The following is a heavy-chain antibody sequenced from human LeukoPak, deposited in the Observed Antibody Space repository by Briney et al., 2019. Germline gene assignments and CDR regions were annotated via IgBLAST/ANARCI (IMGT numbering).Heavy chain of an antibody. V-gene: IGHV1-69*06. D-gene: IGHD1-20*01. J-gene: IGHJ6*03. Sequence: ASVKVSCKASGGTFSSYAISWVRQAPGQGLEWMGGIIPIFGTANYAQKFQGRVTITADKSTSTAYMELSSLRSEDTAVYYCASVSITGTTRNLYYYYYYMDVWGKGTTVTVSS. CDR3: ASVSITGTTRNLYYYYYYMDV. CDR1: GGTFSSYA. CDR2: IIPIFGTA.